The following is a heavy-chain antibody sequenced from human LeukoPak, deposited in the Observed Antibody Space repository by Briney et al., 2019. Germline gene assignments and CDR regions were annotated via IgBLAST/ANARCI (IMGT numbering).Heavy chain of an antibody. Sequence: GESLKISCKGSGYSFTSYWIGWVRQMPGKGLEWMGIIYPGDSDTRYSPSFQGQVTISADKSISTAYLQWSSLKASDTAMYYCARAKGSIAATYDFDYWGQGTLVTVSS. CDR1: GYSFTSYW. V-gene: IGHV5-51*01. D-gene: IGHD6-6*01. CDR3: ARAKGSIAATYDFDY. CDR2: IYPGDSDT. J-gene: IGHJ4*02.